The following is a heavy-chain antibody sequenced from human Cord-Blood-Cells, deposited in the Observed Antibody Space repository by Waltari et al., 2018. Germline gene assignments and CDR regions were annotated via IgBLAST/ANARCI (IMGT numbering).Heavy chain of an antibody. CDR1: GFTFSSYG. Sequence: QVQLVESGGGVVQPGRSLRLSCAASGFTFSSYGMHWVRQAPGKGLDSEAFIWCDGSNKYYADSVRGRFTNPRDNSKNTLYLQMNSLIAEDTAVYYCARDRIAAADYWGQGTLVTVSS. J-gene: IGHJ4*02. D-gene: IGHD6-13*01. CDR3: ARDRIAAADY. CDR2: IWCDGSNK. V-gene: IGHV3-33*01.